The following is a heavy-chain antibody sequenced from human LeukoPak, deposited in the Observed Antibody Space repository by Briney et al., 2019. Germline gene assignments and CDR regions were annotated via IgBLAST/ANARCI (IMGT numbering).Heavy chain of an antibody. CDR3: ARISLPGDYGYGMDV. J-gene: IGHJ6*02. Sequence: SETLSLTRTVSGGSISRGSYYWSWIRQPPGKGLEWIGYIYYSGSTNYNPSLKSRVTISVDTSKNQFSLKLSSVTAADTAVYYCARISLPGDYGYGMDVWGQGTTVTVSS. CDR1: GGSISRGSYY. V-gene: IGHV4-61*01. CDR2: IYYSGST. D-gene: IGHD3-16*01.